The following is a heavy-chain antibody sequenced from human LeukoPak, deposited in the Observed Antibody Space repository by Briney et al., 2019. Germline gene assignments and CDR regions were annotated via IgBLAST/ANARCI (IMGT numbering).Heavy chain of an antibody. CDR3: ARDSIAADGTLGAYLSWFDP. Sequence: PSETLSLTCTVSGYSISSAYYWGWIRQPPGKGLEWIGSMYHSGSTYYNPSLKSRVTISVDTSKNQFSLKMSSVTAADTAVYYCARDSIAADGTLGAYLSWFDPWGQGTLVTVSS. CDR1: GYSISSAYY. D-gene: IGHD6-13*01. CDR2: MYHSGST. J-gene: IGHJ5*02. V-gene: IGHV4-38-2*02.